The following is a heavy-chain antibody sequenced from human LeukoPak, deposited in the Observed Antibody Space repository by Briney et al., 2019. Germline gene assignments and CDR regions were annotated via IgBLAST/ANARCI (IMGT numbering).Heavy chain of an antibody. D-gene: IGHD6-13*01. CDR2: FSAYNGNT. J-gene: IGHJ4*02. Sequence: GASVKVSCKASGYTFSNYGINWVRQAPGQGLEWMGWFSAYNGNTNYAPNLQGRVTMTTDTSTSTAYMELTSLRSEDTAVYYCARGVGGSSWYFDYWGQGTLVTVSS. V-gene: IGHV1-18*01. CDR3: ARGVGGSSWYFDY. CDR1: GYTFSNYG.